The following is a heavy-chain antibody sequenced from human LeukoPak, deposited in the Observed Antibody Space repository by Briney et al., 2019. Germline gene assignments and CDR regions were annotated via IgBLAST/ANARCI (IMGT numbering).Heavy chain of an antibody. CDR2: IRQDESEI. CDR3: ARDKISGPTSLDY. CDR1: GFSVSSYW. J-gene: IGHJ4*02. V-gene: IGHV3-7*01. Sequence: PGGSLRLSCGVSGFSVSSYWMSWVRQAPGKGPEWVANIRQDESEIYYVGSVKGRFTISRDNSKNSLYLQMNSLRVEDTAVYYCARDKISGPTSLDYWGQGTLVTVSS. D-gene: IGHD3-3*02.